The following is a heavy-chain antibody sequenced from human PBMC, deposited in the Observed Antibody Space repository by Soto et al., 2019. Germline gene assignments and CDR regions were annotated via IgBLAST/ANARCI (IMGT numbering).Heavy chain of an antibody. Sequence: SETLSLTCAVYGGSFSGYYWSWNRQPPGKGLEWIGEINHSGSTNYNPSLKSRVTISVDTSKNQFSLKLSSVTAADTAVYYCARGRGFWSGYYTGISRVWFDPWGQGTLVTVSS. D-gene: IGHD3-3*01. V-gene: IGHV4-34*01. J-gene: IGHJ5*02. CDR2: INHSGST. CDR1: GGSFSGYY. CDR3: ARGRGFWSGYYTGISRVWFDP.